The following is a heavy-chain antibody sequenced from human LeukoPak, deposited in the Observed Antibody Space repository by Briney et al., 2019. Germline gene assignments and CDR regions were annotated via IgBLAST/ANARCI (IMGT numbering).Heavy chain of an antibody. CDR2: ICGSGGGI. Sequence: GGSLRLSCAASGFTFSSYAMSWVRQAPGKGLEWVSAICGSGGGIYYAESVKGRFTISRDNSKNTLYTQINSLRAEDTAVYYSAQTGYSSSWYVPRGNSFDPWGQGTLVTASS. V-gene: IGHV3-23*01. CDR3: AQTGYSSSWYVPRGNSFDP. J-gene: IGHJ5*02. D-gene: IGHD6-13*01. CDR1: GFTFSSYA.